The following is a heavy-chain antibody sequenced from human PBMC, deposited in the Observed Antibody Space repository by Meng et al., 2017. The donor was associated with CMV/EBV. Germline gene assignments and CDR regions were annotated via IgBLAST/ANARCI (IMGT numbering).Heavy chain of an antibody. CDR2: IIPIFGTA. CDR1: GGTFSSYA. Sequence: SVKVSCKASGGTFSSYAISWVRQAPGQGLEWMGGIIPIFGTANYAQKFQGRVTITTDESTSTAYMELSSLRSEDTAVYYCARGFSITALSDYWGQGTLVTVSS. J-gene: IGHJ4*02. CDR3: ARGFSITALSDY. D-gene: IGHD1-14*01. V-gene: IGHV1-69*05.